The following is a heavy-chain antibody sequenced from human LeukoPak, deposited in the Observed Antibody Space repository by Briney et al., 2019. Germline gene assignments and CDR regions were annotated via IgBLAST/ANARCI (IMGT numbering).Heavy chain of an antibody. CDR3: ARKSRHYYDSSGPRGYFDS. J-gene: IGHJ4*02. D-gene: IGHD3-22*01. Sequence: SETLSLTCAVYGGSFSGYYWSWIRQPPGKGLEWIGEINHSGSTNYNPSLKSRVTISVDTSKNQFSLKLSSVTAADTAVYYCARKSRHYYDSSGPRGYFDSWGQGTLVTVSS. CDR1: GGSFSGYY. CDR2: INHSGST. V-gene: IGHV4-34*01.